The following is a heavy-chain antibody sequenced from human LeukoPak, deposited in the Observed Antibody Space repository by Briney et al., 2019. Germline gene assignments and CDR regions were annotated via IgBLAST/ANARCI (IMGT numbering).Heavy chain of an antibody. Sequence: GGSLRLSCAASGFTFSSYVMHWVRQAPGKGLECVAIISYDGSNEYYADSVKGRFTISRDNSKNTLYLQMNSLRAADTAVYYCARDKDTSYLSSFDYWGQGTLVTVSS. V-gene: IGHV3-30*04. J-gene: IGHJ4*02. CDR1: GFTFSSYV. CDR3: ARDKDTSYLSSFDY. D-gene: IGHD2-2*01. CDR2: ISYDGSNE.